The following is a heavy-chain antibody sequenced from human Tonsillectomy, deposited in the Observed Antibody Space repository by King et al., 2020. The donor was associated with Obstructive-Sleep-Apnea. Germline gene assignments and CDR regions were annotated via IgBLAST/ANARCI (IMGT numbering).Heavy chain of an antibody. CDR2: IYYSGST. D-gene: IGHD6-19*01. CDR3: ARDQAYSSGPNWFDP. CDR1: GGSVSRGVYY. V-gene: IGHV4-61*08. Sequence: QLQESGPGRVKPSETLSLTCTVFGGSVSRGVYYWCWIRQPPGKGLEWIGYIYYSGSTNCNPSLKRRVTMSGDTSKNQFSLKLSSVTAADTAVYYCARDQAYSSGPNWFDPWGQGTLVTVSS. J-gene: IGHJ5*02.